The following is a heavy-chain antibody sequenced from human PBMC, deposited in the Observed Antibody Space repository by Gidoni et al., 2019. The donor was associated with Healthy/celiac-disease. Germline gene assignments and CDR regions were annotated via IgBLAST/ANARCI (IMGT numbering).Heavy chain of an antibody. CDR3: AKASGRYYNSVFGY. CDR2: ISGGGAGR. Sequence: EVQLLESGVGLVQPGGSLRLSCAASGFTFSSYAITWVRQAPGKGLEWVSTISGGGAGRYYADSVKGRFTISRDNSKNTQYLQMNSMRAEETAVYYCAKASGRYYNSVFGYWGQGTMVSVAA. CDR1: GFTFSSYA. D-gene: IGHD1-26*01. J-gene: IGHJ4*02. V-gene: IGHV3-23*01.